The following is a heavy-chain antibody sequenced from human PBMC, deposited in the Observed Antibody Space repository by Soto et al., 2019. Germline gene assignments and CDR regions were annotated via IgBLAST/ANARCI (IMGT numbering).Heavy chain of an antibody. V-gene: IGHV3-30*18. D-gene: IGHD6-19*01. J-gene: IGHJ4*02. CDR1: GFTFSDYA. Sequence: VQLVESGGGVVQPGRSLRLSCAASGFTFSDYAMHWVRQAPGKGLEWVAVVSHDGRNTHYADSVKGRFTISRDSSKKTGSLEMTSLRAEDTAVYYCAKGGRQWLVTSDFDYWGQGALVTVSS. CDR2: VSHDGRNT. CDR3: AKGGRQWLVTSDFDY.